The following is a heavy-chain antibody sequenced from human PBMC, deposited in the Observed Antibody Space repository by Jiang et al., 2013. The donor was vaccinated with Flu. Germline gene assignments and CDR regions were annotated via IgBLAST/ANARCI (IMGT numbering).Heavy chain of an antibody. D-gene: IGHD4-17*01. J-gene: IGHJ2*01. CDR2: INPNSGGT. CDR3: ARGERTTVTIHWYFDL. V-gene: IGHV1-2*04. CDR1: GYTFTGYY. Sequence: MQLVESGAEVKKPGASVKVSCKASGYTFTGYYMHWVRQAPGQGLEWMGWINPNSGGTNYAQKFQGWVTMTRDTSISTAYMELSRLRSDDTAVYYCARGERTTVTIHWYFDLWGRGTLVTVSS.